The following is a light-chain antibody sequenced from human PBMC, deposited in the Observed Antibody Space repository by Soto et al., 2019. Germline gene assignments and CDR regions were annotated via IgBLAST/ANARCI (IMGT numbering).Light chain of an antibody. CDR3: GADHGSGSTYAV. J-gene: IGLJ7*01. CDR2: VGTGGIVG. CDR1: SGYSNYK. Sequence: QSVLTQPPSASASLGASVTLTCTLSSGYSNYKVDWYQQRPGKGPRFVMRVGTGGIVGSKGDGIPDRFSVLGSGLNRYLTIKNIQEEDESDYHCGADHGSGSTYAVFGGGTQLTVL. V-gene: IGLV9-49*01.